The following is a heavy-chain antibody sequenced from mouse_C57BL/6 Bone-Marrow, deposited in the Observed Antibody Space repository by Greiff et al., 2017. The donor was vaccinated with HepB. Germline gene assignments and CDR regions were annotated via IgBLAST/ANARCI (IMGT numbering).Heavy chain of an antibody. Sequence: EVQLQESGPELVKPGASVKMSCKASGYTFTDYNMHWVKQSHGKSLEWIGYINPNNGGTSYNQKFKGKATLTVNKSSSTAYMELRSLTSEDSAVYYCASYYYDLWYFDVWGTGTTVTVSS. V-gene: IGHV1-22*01. J-gene: IGHJ1*03. CDR1: GYTFTDYN. CDR2: INPNNGGT. CDR3: ASYYYDLWYFDV. D-gene: IGHD1-1*01.